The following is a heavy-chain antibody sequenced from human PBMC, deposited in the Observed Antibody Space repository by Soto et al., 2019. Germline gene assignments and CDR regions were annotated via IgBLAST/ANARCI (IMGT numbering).Heavy chain of an antibody. D-gene: IGHD3-22*01. Sequence: GASVKVSCKASGYTFTGYYLHWVRQAPGQGLEWMGWINPSSGGTNYAQQFQGWVTMTRDTAIITAYMELSRLRSDDTAVYYFARDWGYFDSSGPPLPGHYWGQGTLVTVSS. CDR2: INPSSGGT. V-gene: IGHV1-2*04. J-gene: IGHJ4*02. CDR3: ARDWGYFDSSGPPLPGHY. CDR1: GYTFTGYY.